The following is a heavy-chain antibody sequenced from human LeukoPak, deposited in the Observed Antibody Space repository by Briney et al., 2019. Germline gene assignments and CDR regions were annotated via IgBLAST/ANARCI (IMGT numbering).Heavy chain of an antibody. J-gene: IGHJ4*02. Sequence: GASVKVSCKASGGTFSSYAISWVRQAPGQGLEWMGGIIPIFGTANYAQKFQGRATITTDESTSTAYMELSSLRSEDTAVYYCASSSSSSGPGYYFDYWGQGTLVTVSS. CDR3: ASSSSSSGPGYYFDY. V-gene: IGHV1-69*05. CDR2: IIPIFGTA. D-gene: IGHD6-6*01. CDR1: GGTFSSYA.